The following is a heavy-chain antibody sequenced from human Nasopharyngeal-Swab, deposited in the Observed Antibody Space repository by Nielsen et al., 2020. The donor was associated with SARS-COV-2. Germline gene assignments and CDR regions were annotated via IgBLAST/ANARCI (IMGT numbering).Heavy chain of an antibody. V-gene: IGHV3-21*01. J-gene: IGHJ6*02. D-gene: IGHD2-2*01. CDR2: ISSSSSYI. Sequence: GESLKISCAAPGFTFSSYSMNWVRQAPGKGLKWVSSISSSSSYIYYADSVKGRFTIPRDNAKNSLYLQMNSLRAEDTAVYYCARDNPYCSSTSCYWAYYYYYGMDVWGQGTTVTVSS. CDR3: ARDNPYCSSTSCYWAYYYYYGMDV. CDR1: GFTFSSYS.